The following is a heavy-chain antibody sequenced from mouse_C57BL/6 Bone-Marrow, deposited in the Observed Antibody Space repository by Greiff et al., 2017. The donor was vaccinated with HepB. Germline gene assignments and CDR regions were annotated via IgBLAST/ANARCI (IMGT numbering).Heavy chain of an antibody. CDR2: INPYNGGT. V-gene: IGHV1-19*01. D-gene: IGHD1-1*01. CDR1: GYTFTDYY. CDR3: ARGYYGSSYWYFDV. J-gene: IGHJ1*03. Sequence: VQLKESGPVLVKPGASVKMSCKASGYTFTDYYMNWVKQSHGKSLEWIGVINPYNGGTSYNQKFKGKATLTVDKSSSTAYMELNSLTSEDSAVYYCARGYYGSSYWYFDVWGTGTTVTVSS.